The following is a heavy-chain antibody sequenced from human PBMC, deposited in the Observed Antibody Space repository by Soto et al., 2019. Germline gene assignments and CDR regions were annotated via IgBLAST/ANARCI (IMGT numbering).Heavy chain of an antibody. V-gene: IGHV3-30*18. D-gene: IGHD3-3*01. CDR1: GFTFNSYG. CDR3: AKARTYYDFWSGYFDY. Sequence: LRLSCAASGFTFNSYGMHWVRQAPGKGLDWVAVISCDGSNKYYADSVKGRFTISRDNSKNTLYLQMNSLTPEDTAVYYYAKARTYYDFWSGYFDYWGQGTLVTVSS. CDR2: ISCDGSNK. J-gene: IGHJ4*02.